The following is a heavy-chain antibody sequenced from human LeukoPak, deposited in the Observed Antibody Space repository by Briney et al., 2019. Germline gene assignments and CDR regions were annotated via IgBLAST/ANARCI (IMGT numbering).Heavy chain of an antibody. V-gene: IGHV1-18*01. J-gene: IGHJ4*02. CDR2: ISAYNGNT. D-gene: IGHD1-26*01. Sequence: ASVKVSCKASGYTFTSYGISWVRQAPGQGLEWMGWISAYNGNTNYAQKLQGRVTMTTDTSTSTAYMELRSLRSDDTAVYYCTRVGGSYERGYYFDYWGQGTLVTVSS. CDR3: TRVGGSYERGYYFDY. CDR1: GYTFTSYG.